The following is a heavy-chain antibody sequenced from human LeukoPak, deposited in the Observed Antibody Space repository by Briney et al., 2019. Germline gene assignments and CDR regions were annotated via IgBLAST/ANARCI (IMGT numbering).Heavy chain of an antibody. Sequence: SETLSLTCTVSGGSISSYYWSWIRQPPGKGLKWIGYIYTSGSTNYNPSLKSRVTISVDTSKNQFSLKLSSVTAADTAVYYCARRRKRDGYNAFDYWGQGTLVTVSS. D-gene: IGHD5-24*01. CDR3: ARRRKRDGYNAFDY. J-gene: IGHJ4*02. V-gene: IGHV4-4*09. CDR1: GGSISSYY. CDR2: IYTSGST.